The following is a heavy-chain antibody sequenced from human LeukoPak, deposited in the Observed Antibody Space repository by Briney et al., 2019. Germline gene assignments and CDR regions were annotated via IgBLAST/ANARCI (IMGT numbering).Heavy chain of an antibody. J-gene: IGHJ4*02. V-gene: IGHV1-3*02. Sequence: GASVKVSCKASGYTFTSYAMHWVRQAPGQGLEWMGWSNAGDGNTKYSQEFQDRVTITRDTSASTAYMELSSLRSEDMAVYYCARGGHSSGWYLFDYWGQGTLVTVSS. CDR2: SNAGDGNT. CDR3: ARGGHSSGWYLFDY. CDR1: GYTFTSYA. D-gene: IGHD6-19*01.